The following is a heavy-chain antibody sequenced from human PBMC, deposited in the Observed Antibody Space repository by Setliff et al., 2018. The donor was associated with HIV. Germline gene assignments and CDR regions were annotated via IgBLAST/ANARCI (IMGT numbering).Heavy chain of an antibody. J-gene: IGHJ4*02. V-gene: IGHV3-48*03. CDR2: ITSGGSTI. Sequence: GGSLRLSCAASGFTFSSYEMNWVRQAPGKGLEWVSYITSGGSTIYYADSVKGRFTISRDNAKNSLYPQMNSLRAEDTAVYYCARDFDDGSGIDYWGQGTLVTVSS. CDR3: ARDFDDGSGIDY. D-gene: IGHD3-10*01. CDR1: GFTFSSYE.